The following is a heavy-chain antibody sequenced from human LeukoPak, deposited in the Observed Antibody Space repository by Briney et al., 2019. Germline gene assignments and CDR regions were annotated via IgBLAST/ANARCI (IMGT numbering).Heavy chain of an antibody. CDR1: GFTFSSYS. D-gene: IGHD3-22*01. Sequence: GGSLRLSCAASGFTFSSYSMNWVRQAPGKGLEWVSSISGSGGSTYYADSVKGRFTISRDNSKNTLYLQMNSLRAEDTAVYYCAKGRYYYDSSGYSEGDYWGQGTLVTVSS. CDR2: ISGSGGST. CDR3: AKGRYYYDSSGYSEGDY. V-gene: IGHV3-23*01. J-gene: IGHJ4*02.